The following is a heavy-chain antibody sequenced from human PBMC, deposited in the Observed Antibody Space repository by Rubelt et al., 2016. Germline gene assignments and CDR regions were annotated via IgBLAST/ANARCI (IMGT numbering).Heavy chain of an antibody. Sequence: QLQLQESGPGLVKPSETLSLTCTVSGGSISSGGYYWSWIRQHPGKGLEWIGYIYYSGSTYYNPSLKSRVTIAVDTSKNQFSLKLSSVTAAATAVYYCARDRDYYGSGNWFDPWGQGTLVTVSS. CDR1: GGSISSGGYY. CDR2: IYYSGST. CDR3: ARDRDYYGSGNWFDP. J-gene: IGHJ5*02. V-gene: IGHV4-31*03. D-gene: IGHD3-10*01.